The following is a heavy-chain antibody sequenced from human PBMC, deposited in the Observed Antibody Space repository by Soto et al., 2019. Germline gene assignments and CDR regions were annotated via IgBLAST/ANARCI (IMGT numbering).Heavy chain of an antibody. CDR3: ARSQGSSTSLEIYYYYYYGMDV. CDR1: GGTFSSYA. Sequence: QVQLVQSGAEVKKPGSSVKVSCKASGGTFSSYAISWVRQAPGQGLEWMGGIIPIPGTANYAQKFQGRVTITEDESTSTAYMELSSLRSEDTAVYYCARSQGSSTSLEIYYYYYYGMDVWGQGTTVTVSS. J-gene: IGHJ6*02. CDR2: IIPIPGTA. D-gene: IGHD2-2*01. V-gene: IGHV1-69*01.